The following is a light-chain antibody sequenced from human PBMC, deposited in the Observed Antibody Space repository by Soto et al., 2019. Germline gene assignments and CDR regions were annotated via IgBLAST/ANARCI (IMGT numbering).Light chain of an antibody. CDR1: SSYVGCYNY. J-gene: IGLJ2*01. CDR3: SSYTSSSTLEV. V-gene: IGLV2-14*01. CDR2: DVS. Sequence: QSVLTQPASVSGSPGQSITISCTGTSSYVGCYNYVSWYQQHPGKAPKLMIYDVSNRPSGVSNRFSGSKSGNTASLTISGLQAEDEADYYCSSYTSSSTLEVFGGGTKLTVL.